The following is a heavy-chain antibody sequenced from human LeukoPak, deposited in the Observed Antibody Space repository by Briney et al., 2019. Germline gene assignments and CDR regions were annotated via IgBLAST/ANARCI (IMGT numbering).Heavy chain of an antibody. V-gene: IGHV4-4*07. CDR2: IYTSGST. CDR1: GGSISSYY. Sequence: PSETLSLTXTVSGGSISSYYWSWIRQPAGKGLEWIGRIYTSGSTNYNPSLKSRVTMSVDTSKNQFSLKLSSVTAADTAVYYCAREDIVVVPAAQNYYYYYYMDVWGKGTTVTVSS. J-gene: IGHJ6*03. CDR3: AREDIVVVPAAQNYYYYYYMDV. D-gene: IGHD2-2*01.